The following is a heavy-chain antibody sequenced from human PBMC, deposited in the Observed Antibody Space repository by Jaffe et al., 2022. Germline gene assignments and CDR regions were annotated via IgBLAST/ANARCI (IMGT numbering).Heavy chain of an antibody. CDR1: GFTVSSNY. Sequence: EVQLVETGGGLIQPGGSLRLSCAASGFTVSSNYMSWVRQAPGKGLEWVSVIYSGGSTYYADSVKGRFTISRDNSKNTLYLQMNSLRAEDTAVYYCARDREDCSGGSCSAVHDAFDIWGQGTMVTVSS. CDR3: ARDREDCSGGSCSAVHDAFDI. V-gene: IGHV3-53*02. J-gene: IGHJ3*02. D-gene: IGHD2-15*01. CDR2: IYSGGST.